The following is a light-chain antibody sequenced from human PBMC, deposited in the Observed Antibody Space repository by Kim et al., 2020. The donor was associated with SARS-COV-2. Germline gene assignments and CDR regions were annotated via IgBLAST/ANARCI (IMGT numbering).Light chain of an antibody. J-gene: IGLJ2*01. CDR2: EDS. Sequence: YELTQPPSVSVSPGQTASITCSGDKLGDKYACWYQQKPGQSPVLVIYEDSKRPSGIPERLSGSNSGNTATLTISGTQAMDEADYYCQAWDSSTVVFGGGTQLTVL. V-gene: IGLV3-1*01. CDR3: QAWDSSTVV. CDR1: KLGDKY.